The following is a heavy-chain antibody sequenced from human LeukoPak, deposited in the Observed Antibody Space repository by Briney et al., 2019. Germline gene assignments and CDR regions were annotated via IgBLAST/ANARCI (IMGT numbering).Heavy chain of an antibody. D-gene: IGHD3-9*01. CDR3: SREYFDWL. CDR2: IRSKAFGGTP. J-gene: IGHJ1*01. Sequence: GGSLRLSCTASGFTFGDYAMSWFRQAPGKGLEWVGFIRSKAFGGTPEYAASVKGRFTISRDDSKGIAYLQMNSLKTEDTGVYYCSREYFDWLWGQGTLVTVSS. V-gene: IGHV3-49*03. CDR1: GFTFGDYA.